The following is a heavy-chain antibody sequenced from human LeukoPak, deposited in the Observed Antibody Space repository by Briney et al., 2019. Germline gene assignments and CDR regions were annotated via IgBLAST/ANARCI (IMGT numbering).Heavy chain of an antibody. CDR1: GGSISSYY. J-gene: IGHJ4*02. D-gene: IGHD5-18*01. V-gene: IGHV4-59*01. CDR2: IYYSGST. CDR3: AGRYSYGYVGY. Sequence: SETLSLTCTVSGGSISSYYWSWIRQPPGKGLEWIGYIYYSGSTNYNPSLKSRVTISVDTSKNQFSLKLSSVTAADTAVYYCAGRYSYGYVGYWGQGTLVTVSS.